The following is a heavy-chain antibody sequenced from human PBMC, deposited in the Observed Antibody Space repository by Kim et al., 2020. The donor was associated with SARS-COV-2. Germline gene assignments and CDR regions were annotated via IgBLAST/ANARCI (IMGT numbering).Heavy chain of an antibody. Sequence: SETLSLTCTVSGGSISSSSYYWGWIRQPPGKGLEWIGSIYYSGSTYYNPSLKSRVTISVDTSKNQFSLKLSSVTAADTAVYYCASLALPRPYYYDSSGYYEAAFDIWGQGTMVTVSS. J-gene: IGHJ3*02. CDR2: IYYSGST. CDR3: ASLALPRPYYYDSSGYYEAAFDI. D-gene: IGHD3-22*01. CDR1: GGSISSSSYY. V-gene: IGHV4-39*07.